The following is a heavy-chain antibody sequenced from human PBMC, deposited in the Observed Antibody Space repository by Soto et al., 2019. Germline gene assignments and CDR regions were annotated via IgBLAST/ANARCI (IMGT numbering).Heavy chain of an antibody. J-gene: IGHJ5*02. CDR3: ARDITIFGVVIPWFDP. CDR1: GGTFSSYA. V-gene: IGHV1-69*13. D-gene: IGHD3-3*01. Sequence: SVKVSCKASGGTFSSYAISWVRQAPGQGLEWMGGVIPIFGTANYAQKFQGRVTITADESTSTAYMELSSLRSEDTAVYYCARDITIFGVVIPWFDPWGQGTLVTVSS. CDR2: VIPIFGTA.